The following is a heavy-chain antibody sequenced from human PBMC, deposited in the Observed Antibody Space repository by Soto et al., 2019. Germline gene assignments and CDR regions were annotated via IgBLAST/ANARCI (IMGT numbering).Heavy chain of an antibody. Sequence: QVQLVESGGGVVQPGRSLRLSCAASGFTFSSYGMHWVRQAPGKGLEWVAVIWYDGSNKYYADSVKGRFTISRDNSKNTLYLQKNRRSAADMAVDYCARDSSSSWSLRWSAPGVNYWGQGTLVTVSS. D-gene: IGHD6-13*01. V-gene: IGHV3-33*01. CDR2: IWYDGSNK. J-gene: IGHJ4*02. CDR3: ARDSSSSWSLRWSAPGVNY. CDR1: GFTFSSYG.